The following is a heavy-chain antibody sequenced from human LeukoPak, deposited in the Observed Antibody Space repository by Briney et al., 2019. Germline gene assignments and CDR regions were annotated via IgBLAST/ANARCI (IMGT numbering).Heavy chain of an antibody. CDR1: GYTFTTYA. Sequence: ASVKVSCKASGYTFTTYAISWVRQAPGEGLEWMGWISTYNGNTNYAQKFQGRVTLTTDTSTRTAYMDLRSLKSDDTAMYFCARTMAEHAFDIWGQGTMVTVSS. J-gene: IGHJ3*02. CDR3: ARTMAEHAFDI. D-gene: IGHD3-10*01. V-gene: IGHV1-18*01. CDR2: ISTYNGNT.